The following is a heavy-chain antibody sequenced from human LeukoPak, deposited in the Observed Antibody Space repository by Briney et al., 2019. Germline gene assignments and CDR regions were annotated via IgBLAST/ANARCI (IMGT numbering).Heavy chain of an antibody. CDR3: ARQSAGITMIVVVTLGAFDI. J-gene: IGHJ3*02. CDR2: IYHSGST. D-gene: IGHD3-22*01. CDR1: GGSISSSNW. V-gene: IGHV4-4*02. Sequence: PSGTLSLTCAVSGGSISSSNWWSWVRQPPGKGLEWIGEIYHSGSTNYNPSLKSRVTISVDKSKNQFSLKLSSVTAADTAVYYCARQSAGITMIVVVTLGAFDIWGQGTMVTVSS.